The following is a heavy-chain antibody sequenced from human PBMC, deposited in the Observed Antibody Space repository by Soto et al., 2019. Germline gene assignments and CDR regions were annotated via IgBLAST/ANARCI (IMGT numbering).Heavy chain of an antibody. J-gene: IGHJ3*02. V-gene: IGHV1-69*13. CDR2: IIPIFGTA. Sequence: SVKVSCKASGGTFSSYAISWVRQAPGQGLEWMGGIIPIFGTANYAQKFQGRVTITADESTSTAYMELSSLRSEDTAVYYCARDLHYYGSGSYYRDAFDIWGQGTMVTVSS. CDR3: ARDLHYYGSGSYYRDAFDI. CDR1: GGTFSSYA. D-gene: IGHD3-10*01.